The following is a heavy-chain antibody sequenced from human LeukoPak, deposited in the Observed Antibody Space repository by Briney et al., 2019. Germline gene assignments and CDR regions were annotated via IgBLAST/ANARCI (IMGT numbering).Heavy chain of an antibody. CDR2: IYQSGST. Sequence: SETLSLTCTVSGGSISSGGYYWSWIRQPPGKGLEWIGYIYQSGSTYYNPSLKSRVTISVDRSKNQSSLKLSSVTAADTAVYYCARPYYGSGSSFDYWGQGTLVTVSS. D-gene: IGHD3-10*01. J-gene: IGHJ4*02. CDR1: GGSISSGGYY. V-gene: IGHV4-30-2*01. CDR3: ARPYYGSGSSFDY.